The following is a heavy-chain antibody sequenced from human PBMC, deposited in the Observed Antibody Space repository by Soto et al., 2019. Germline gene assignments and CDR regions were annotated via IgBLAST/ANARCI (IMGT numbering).Heavy chain of an antibody. CDR2: IYYSGST. CDR3: ASFGVSYYYYMDV. V-gene: IGHV4-31*03. D-gene: IGHD3-10*01. CDR1: GGSISSGGYY. Sequence: QVQLQESGPGLVKPSQTLSLTCTVSGGSISSGGYYWSWIRQHPGKGLEWIGYIYYSGSTYYNPSLKSRVTILVDTSKNQFSLKLSSVTAAETAVYYCASFGVSYYYYMDVWGKGTTVTVSS. J-gene: IGHJ6*03.